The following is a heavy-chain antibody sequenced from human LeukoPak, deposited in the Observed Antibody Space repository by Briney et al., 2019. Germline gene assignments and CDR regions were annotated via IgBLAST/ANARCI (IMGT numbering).Heavy chain of an antibody. CDR1: GYSISSGYY. J-gene: IGHJ4*02. D-gene: IGHD3-22*01. V-gene: IGHV4-38-2*02. CDR2: IYYSGST. Sequence: PSETLSLTCTVSGYSISSGYYWGWIRQPPGKGLEWIGSIYYSGSTYYNPSLKSRVTISVDTSKNQFSLKLSSVTAADTAVYYCASLRYYDVDYWGQGTLVTVSS. CDR3: ASLRYYDVDY.